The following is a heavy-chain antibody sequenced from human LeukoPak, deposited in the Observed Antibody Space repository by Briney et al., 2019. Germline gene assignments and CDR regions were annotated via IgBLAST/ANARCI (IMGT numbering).Heavy chain of an antibody. CDR2: INPNSGGT. CDR3: ARLVGPRGFDY. V-gene: IGHV1-2*02. CDR1: GYTFTGYY. D-gene: IGHD6-6*01. J-gene: IGHJ4*02. Sequence: ASVKVSCKASGYTFTGYYMHWVRQAPGQGLEWMGWINPNSGGTNYAQKFQGRVTMTRDTSISTAYMELSSLRSEDTAVYYCARLVGPRGFDYWGQGTLVTVSS.